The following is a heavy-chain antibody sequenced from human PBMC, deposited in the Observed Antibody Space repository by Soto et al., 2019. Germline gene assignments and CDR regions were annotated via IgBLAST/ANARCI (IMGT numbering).Heavy chain of an antibody. V-gene: IGHV1-46*01. CDR3: ARDLEMATTPGDYYYYYGMDV. Sequence: GASVKVSCKASGYTFTSYYMHWVRQAPGQGLEWMGIINPSGGSTSYAQKFQGRVTMTRDTSTSTVYMELSSLRSEDTAVYYCARDLEMATTPGDYYYYYGMDVWGQGTTVTVSS. J-gene: IGHJ6*02. CDR1: GYTFTSYY. CDR2: INPSGGST. D-gene: IGHD5-12*01.